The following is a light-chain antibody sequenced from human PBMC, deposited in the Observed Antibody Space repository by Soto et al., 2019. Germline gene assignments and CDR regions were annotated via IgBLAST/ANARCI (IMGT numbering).Light chain of an antibody. Sequence: QSVLTQPPSASGTPGQRVTISCSGSSSNIGGNPVNWYQQLPGTAPKLLIYNNNQRPSGVPDRFSGSKSGTSASLAISGLQSEDEADYYCAAWYDSLNGPVFGGGTKLTVL. CDR2: NNN. V-gene: IGLV1-44*01. CDR3: AAWYDSLNGPV. CDR1: SSNIGGNP. J-gene: IGLJ3*02.